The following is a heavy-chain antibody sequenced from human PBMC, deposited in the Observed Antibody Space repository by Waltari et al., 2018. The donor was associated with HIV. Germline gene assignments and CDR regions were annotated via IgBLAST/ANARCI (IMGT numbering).Heavy chain of an antibody. CDR2: IKQDGSEK. Sequence: EVLLVESGGGLVQPGGSLSLSCTASGFMFTSYWMRWVRQAPGKGLEWVANIKQDGSEKYYVDSVKGRFTISRDNAKNSLYLQMNSLRAEDTAMYYCATSRTFDYWGQGTLVTVSS. D-gene: IGHD2-2*01. CDR3: ATSRTFDY. CDR1: GFMFTSYW. J-gene: IGHJ4*02. V-gene: IGHV3-7*01.